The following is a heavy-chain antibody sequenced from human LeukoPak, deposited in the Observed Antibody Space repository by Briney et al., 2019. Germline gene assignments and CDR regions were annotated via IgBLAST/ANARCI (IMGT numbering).Heavy chain of an antibody. J-gene: IGHJ6*04. CDR1: GGSISSYY. V-gene: IGHV4-59*01. D-gene: IGHD3-22*01. CDR2: IYYSGST. Sequence: SETLSLTCTVSGGSISSYYWSWIRQPPGEGLEWIGYIYYSGSTNYNPSLKSRVTISVDTSKNQFSLKLSSVTAADTAVYYCARGYHYYDLRMDVWGKGTTVTVSS. CDR3: ARGYHYYDLRMDV.